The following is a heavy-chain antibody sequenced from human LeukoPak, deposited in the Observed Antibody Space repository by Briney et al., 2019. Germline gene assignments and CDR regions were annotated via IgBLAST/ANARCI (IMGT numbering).Heavy chain of an antibody. J-gene: IGHJ6*03. D-gene: IGHD6-13*01. CDR2: INAYNGNT. CDR3: ARDRHIAAAVYYCYMDV. V-gene: IGHV1-18*01. CDR1: GYTFTSYI. Sequence: GASVKVSCKASGYTFTSYIISWVRQAPGQGLEWMGWINAYNGNTDYAQRVQGRVTMTTDTSTSTAYMELRSLRSDDTAAYYCARDRHIAAAVYYCYMDVWGKGTPVTVSS.